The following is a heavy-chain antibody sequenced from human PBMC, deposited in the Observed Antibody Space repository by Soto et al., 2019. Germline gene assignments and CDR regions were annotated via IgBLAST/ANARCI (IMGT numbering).Heavy chain of an antibody. V-gene: IGHV3-21*01. D-gene: IGHD2-15*01. CDR3: SGCSGGACHQNYGMDV. CDR2: ISPSIRHI. J-gene: IGHJ6*02. Sequence: EVHLVESGGGLVKPGGSLRLSCAVSGLTFSSCTMNWVRQAPGKGLEWVSSISPSIRHIYYPDSVKGRFTISRDNAKNSLFLQMNSLRAEDTAVYYCSGCSGGACHQNYGMDVWGQGTTVTVSS. CDR1: GLTFSSCT.